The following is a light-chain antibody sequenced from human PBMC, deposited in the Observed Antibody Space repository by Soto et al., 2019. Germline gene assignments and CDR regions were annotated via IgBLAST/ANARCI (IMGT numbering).Light chain of an antibody. J-gene: IGLJ3*02. CDR3: SSYAGGNTWV. CDR1: SSDVGGYDY. V-gene: IGLV2-8*01. CDR2: EVR. Sequence: QSALTQPPSASGSPGQSVTISCTGTSSDVGGYDYVAWYRQFPGKAPQLMIYEVRERPSGVPDRFSASKSGNTASLTVSGLQTDDEADYYCSSYAGGNTWVFGGGTKVTVL.